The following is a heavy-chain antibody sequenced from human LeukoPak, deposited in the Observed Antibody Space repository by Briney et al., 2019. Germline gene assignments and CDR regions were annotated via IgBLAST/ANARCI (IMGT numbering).Heavy chain of an antibody. V-gene: IGHV3-23*01. Sequence: PGGSLGLSCAASGFTFSSYAMSWVRQAPGKGLEWVSAISGSGGSTYYADSVKGRFTISRDNSKNTLYLQMNSLRAEDTAVYYCAKEGRAFDYYYYMDVWGKGTTVTVSS. CDR3: AKEGRAFDYYYYMDV. CDR2: ISGSGGST. CDR1: GFTFSSYA. J-gene: IGHJ6*03.